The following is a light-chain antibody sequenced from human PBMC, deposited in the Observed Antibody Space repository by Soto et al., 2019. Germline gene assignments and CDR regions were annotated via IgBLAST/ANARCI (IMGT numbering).Light chain of an antibody. CDR1: QTISSY. V-gene: IGKV1-39*01. CDR2: AAS. CDR3: QQTYSTPSIT. Sequence: DIQMTQSPSSLSASVGDRVTITCRASQTISSYLSWYQQKPGKAPKLLIYAASSLQSGVPSRFSGSGSGADFTLTISSLQPEDFATYYCQQTYSTPSITFGQGTRLEIK. J-gene: IGKJ5*01.